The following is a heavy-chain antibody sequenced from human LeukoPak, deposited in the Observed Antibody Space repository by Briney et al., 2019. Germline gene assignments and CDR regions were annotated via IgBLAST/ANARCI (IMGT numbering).Heavy chain of an antibody. CDR3: ARSIAAPGTWYFDY. CDR1: GFTFSSYA. CDR2: ISGSGGST. V-gene: IGHV3-23*01. D-gene: IGHD6-13*01. J-gene: IGHJ4*02. Sequence: GGSLRLSCAASGFTFSSYAMSWVRQAPGKGLEWVSAISGSGGSTYYADSVKGRFTISRDNSKNTLYLQMNSLRAEDTAVYYCARSIAAPGTWYFDYWGQGTLVTVSS.